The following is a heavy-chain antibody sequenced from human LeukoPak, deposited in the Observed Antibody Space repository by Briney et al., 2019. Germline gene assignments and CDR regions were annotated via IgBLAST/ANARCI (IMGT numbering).Heavy chain of an antibody. CDR3: AKDQNRYCSSTSCWGAFDI. CDR2: ISGSGGST. CDR1: GFTFSSYA. V-gene: IGHV3-23*01. Sequence: GGSLRLSCAASGFTFSSYAMSWVRQAPGKGLEWVSAISGSGGSTYYADSVKGRFTISRDNSKNTLYLQMNSLRAEDTAVYYCAKDQNRYCSSTSCWGAFDIWGQGTMVTVSS. J-gene: IGHJ3*02. D-gene: IGHD2-2*01.